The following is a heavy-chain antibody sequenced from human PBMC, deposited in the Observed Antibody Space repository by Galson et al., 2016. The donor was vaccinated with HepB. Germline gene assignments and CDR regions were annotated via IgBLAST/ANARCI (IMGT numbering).Heavy chain of an antibody. V-gene: IGHV3-23*01. D-gene: IGHD6-13*01. Sequence: SLRLSCATSGFSFSSIAMSWVRQAPGKGLEWVSALIATSGRTYYADSVKDRFTISRDISKNTLSLHMNNLRVDDTAVYYCAKVGDSSWFDSWGKGTLVTVSS. CDR2: LIATSGRT. CDR1: GFSFSSIA. CDR3: AKVGDSSWFDS. J-gene: IGHJ5*01.